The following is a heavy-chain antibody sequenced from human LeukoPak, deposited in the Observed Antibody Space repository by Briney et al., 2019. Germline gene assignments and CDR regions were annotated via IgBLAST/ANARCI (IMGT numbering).Heavy chain of an antibody. V-gene: IGHV1-8*01. D-gene: IGHD6-13*01. Sequence: GASVKVSCKASGYTFTSYDINWVRQATGQGLEWMGWMNPNSGNTGYAQKFQGRVTMTRNTSISTAYMELSSLRSEDTAVYYCARGISGSSWSLGYYYYYVDVWGKGTTVTVSS. CDR2: MNPNSGNT. CDR3: ARGISGSSWSLGYYYYYVDV. CDR1: GYTFTSYD. J-gene: IGHJ6*03.